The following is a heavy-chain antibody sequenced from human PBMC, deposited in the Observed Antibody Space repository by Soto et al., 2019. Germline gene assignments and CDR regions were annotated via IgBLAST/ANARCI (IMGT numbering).Heavy chain of an antibody. CDR3: TPASIIVVVAPTLRYLSGMDV. Sequence: GGSLRLSSAASGFTFSNAWMSWGRQAPGKGLEWVGRIKSKTDGGTTDYAAPVKGRFTISRDDSKNTLYLQMNSLKTEDTAVYYCTPASIIVVVAPTLRYLSGMDVWGQGTPVTVSS. J-gene: IGHJ6*02. CDR1: GFTFSNAW. CDR2: IKSKTDGGTT. D-gene: IGHD2-15*01. V-gene: IGHV3-15*01.